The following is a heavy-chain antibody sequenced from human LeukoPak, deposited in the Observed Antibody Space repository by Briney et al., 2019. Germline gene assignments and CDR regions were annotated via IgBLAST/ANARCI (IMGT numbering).Heavy chain of an antibody. CDR3: AKAVGPFDWYFAL. CDR2: IYSGGST. Sequence: GGSLRLSCAASGLTVSSNYMSWVRQAPGKGLEWVSVIYSGGSTYYADSVKGRFTLSRDNSKNTLYLQMNSLRAEDTAVYYCAKAVGPFDWYFALWGRGTLVTVSS. V-gene: IGHV3-53*01. D-gene: IGHD2-15*01. J-gene: IGHJ2*01. CDR1: GLTVSSNY.